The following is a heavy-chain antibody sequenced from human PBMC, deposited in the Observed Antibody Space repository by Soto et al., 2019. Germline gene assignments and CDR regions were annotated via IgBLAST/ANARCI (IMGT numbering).Heavy chain of an antibody. CDR2: ISYDGSNK. V-gene: IGHV3-30-3*01. D-gene: IGHD3-10*01. Sequence: QVQLVESGGGVVQPGRSLRLSCAASGFTFSSYAMHWVRQAPGKGLEWVAVISYDGSNKYYADSVKGRFTISRDNSKNTLYLQMNSLRAEDTAVYYCARDQTRDYRYYYYYGMDVWGQGTTVTVSS. J-gene: IGHJ6*02. CDR3: ARDQTRDYRYYYYYGMDV. CDR1: GFTFSSYA.